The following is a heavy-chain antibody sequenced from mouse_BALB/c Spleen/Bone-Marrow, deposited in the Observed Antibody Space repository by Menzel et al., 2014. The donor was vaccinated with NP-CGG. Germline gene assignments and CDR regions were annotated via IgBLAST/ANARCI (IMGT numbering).Heavy chain of an antibody. V-gene: IGHV5-12-2*01. J-gene: IGHJ4*01. CDR3: ARGIRGSGMDY. Sequence: EVMLVESGGGLVQPGGSLKLSCAASGFTFSSYTMSWVRQTPEKRLEWVAYISNGGGSTYYPGTVKGRFTISRDNAKNTLYLQMSSLKSEDTAMYYCARGIRGSGMDYWGQGTSVTVSS. D-gene: IGHD3-2*02. CDR2: ISNGGGST. CDR1: GFTFSSYT.